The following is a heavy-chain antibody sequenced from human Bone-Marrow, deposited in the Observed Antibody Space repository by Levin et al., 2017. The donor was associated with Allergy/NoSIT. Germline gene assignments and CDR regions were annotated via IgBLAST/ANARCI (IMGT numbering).Heavy chain of an antibody. CDR3: ARGPLCRGGGSCYSGWFDP. D-gene: IGHD2-15*01. CDR1: GGSISSGGYS. Sequence: SQTLSLTCAVSGGSISSGGYSWSWIRQPPGKGLEWIGYIYHSGSTYYNPSLKSRVTISVDRSKNQFSLKLSSVTAADTAVYYCARGPLCRGGGSCYSGWFDPWGQGTLVTVSS. V-gene: IGHV4-30-2*01. CDR2: IYHSGST. J-gene: IGHJ5*02.